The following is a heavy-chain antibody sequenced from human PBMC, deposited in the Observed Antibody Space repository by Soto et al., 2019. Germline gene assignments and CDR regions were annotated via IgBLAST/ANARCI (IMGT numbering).Heavy chain of an antibody. V-gene: IGHV1-3*01. J-gene: IGHJ5*02. CDR2: INAGNGNT. CDR1: GYAFTSYA. CDR3: AREGIAVTGTGGWFDP. D-gene: IGHD6-19*01. Sequence: ASVKVSCKASGYAFTSYAMHWVRQAPGQRLEWMGWINAGNGNTKYSQKFQGRVTITRDTSASAAYMELSSLRSEDTAVYYCAREGIAVTGTGGWFDPWGRGNLVTVAS.